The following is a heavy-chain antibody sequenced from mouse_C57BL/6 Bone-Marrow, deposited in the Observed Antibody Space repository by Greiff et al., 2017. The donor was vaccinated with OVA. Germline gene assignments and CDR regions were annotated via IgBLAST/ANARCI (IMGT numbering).Heavy chain of an antibody. J-gene: IGHJ1*03. CDR3: ATGRDWYFDV. V-gene: IGHV1-19*01. Sequence: EVQLQQSGPVLVKPGASVKMSCKASGYTFTDYYMNWVKQSHGKSLEWIGVINPYNGGTSYNQKFKGKATLTVDKSSSTAYMELNSLTSEDSAVYYCATGRDWYFDVWGTGTTVTVSS. CDR2: INPYNGGT. CDR1: GYTFTDYY.